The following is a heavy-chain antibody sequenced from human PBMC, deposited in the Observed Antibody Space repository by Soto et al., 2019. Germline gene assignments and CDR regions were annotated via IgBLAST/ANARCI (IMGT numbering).Heavy chain of an antibody. CDR1: GGSISSYY. Sequence: QVQLQESGPGLVKPSETLSLTCTVSGGSISSYYWSWIRQPPVKGLEWIGYIYYSGSTNYNPSLKSRVTISVDTSKNQFSLKLSSVTAADTAVYYCARVGGYSGYDSTDWGQRTLVTVSS. D-gene: IGHD5-12*01. CDR2: IYYSGST. V-gene: IGHV4-59*01. J-gene: IGHJ4*02. CDR3: ARVGGYSGYDSTD.